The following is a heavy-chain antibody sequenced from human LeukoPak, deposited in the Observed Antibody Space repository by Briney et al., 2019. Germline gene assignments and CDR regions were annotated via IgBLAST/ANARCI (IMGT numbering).Heavy chain of an antibody. CDR2: IYHSGST. Sequence: SETLSLTCTVSGYSISSDYYWGWIRQPPGKGLEWIGSIYHSGSTYYNPSLKSRLTISVDTSKNQLPLRLSSVTAADTAVYYCSRGKGRGSHIDYGGQGTRVTVSS. D-gene: IGHD1-26*01. CDR3: SRGKGRGSHIDY. V-gene: IGHV4-38-2*02. CDR1: GYSISSDYY. J-gene: IGHJ4*02.